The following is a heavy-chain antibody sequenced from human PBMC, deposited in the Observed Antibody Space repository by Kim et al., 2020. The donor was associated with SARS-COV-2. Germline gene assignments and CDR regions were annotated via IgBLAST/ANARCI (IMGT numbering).Heavy chain of an antibody. CDR3: ARLNFDSRGYFRGGIDY. Sequence: GGSLRLSCAASGVTFSHYSMTWVRQAPGKGLEWVSSISSSTAYIYYGDAVKGRFTISRDNAKNSLYLQMNSLRAEDTAVYYCARLNFDSRGYFRGGIDY. CDR1: GVTFSHYS. J-gene: IGHJ4*01. V-gene: IGHV3-21*01. CDR2: ISSSTAYI. D-gene: IGHD3-22*01.